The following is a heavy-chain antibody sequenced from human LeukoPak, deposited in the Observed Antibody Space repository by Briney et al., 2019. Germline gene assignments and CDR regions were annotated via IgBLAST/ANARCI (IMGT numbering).Heavy chain of an antibody. CDR3: ARDQAAAGLYDAFDI. Sequence: GGSLRLSCAASGFTFSDYYMSWIRQAPGKGLGWVSYISSSGSTIYYADSVKGRFTISRDNAKNSLYLQMNSLRAEDTAVYYCARDQAAAGLYDAFDIWGQGTMVTVSS. V-gene: IGHV3-11*01. CDR2: ISSSGSTI. D-gene: IGHD6-13*01. CDR1: GFTFSDYY. J-gene: IGHJ3*02.